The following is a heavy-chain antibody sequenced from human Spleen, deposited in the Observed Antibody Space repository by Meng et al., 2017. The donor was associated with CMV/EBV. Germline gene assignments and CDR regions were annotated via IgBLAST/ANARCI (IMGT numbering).Heavy chain of an antibody. CDR1: GYTFTSYG. Sequence: QVQLVQPGAEVKKPGASVKVSCKASGYTFTSYGISWLRQAPGQGLEWMGWISAYNGNTIYAQKLQGRVTMTTDASTNTAYLELRSLRSDDTAVYYCARDQQLIPAEYFQHWGPGTLVTSPQ. J-gene: IGHJ1*01. D-gene: IGHD6-13*01. CDR2: ISAYNGNT. V-gene: IGHV1-18*01. CDR3: ARDQQLIPAEYFQH.